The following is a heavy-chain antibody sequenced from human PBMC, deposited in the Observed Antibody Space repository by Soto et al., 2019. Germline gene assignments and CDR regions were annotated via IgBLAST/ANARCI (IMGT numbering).Heavy chain of an antibody. V-gene: IGHV3-30-3*01. CDR2: ISSDGSNK. CDR1: GFTFSTSA. J-gene: IGHJ6*02. D-gene: IGHD1-26*01. CDR3: ARVLSSGSFGYNGMEV. Sequence: QVQLVESGGSVVQPGRSLRLSCAAAGFTFSTSAMHWVRQAPGKGLEWVAVISSDGSNKYYADSVKGRFTISRENSNNTLYVQMNSLRVEDTAIYYCARVLSSGSFGYNGMEVWGQGTTVTVSS.